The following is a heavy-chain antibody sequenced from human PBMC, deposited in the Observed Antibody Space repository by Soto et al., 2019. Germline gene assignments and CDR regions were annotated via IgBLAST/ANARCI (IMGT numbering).Heavy chain of an antibody. D-gene: IGHD1-1*01. V-gene: IGHV3-74*01. J-gene: IGHJ4*02. CDR1: GFAFGSYW. CDR2: ISQDGTIA. CDR3: LRVQRHWNEFADQ. Sequence: EVQLVESGGGLVQPGGSLRLSCAASGFAFGSYWMHWVRQAPGKGLVWVSRISQDGTIATQADSVKGRFTISRDNAKNTLYLQMNSLSADDPAVYYCLRVQRHWNEFADQWGQGTLVTVSS.